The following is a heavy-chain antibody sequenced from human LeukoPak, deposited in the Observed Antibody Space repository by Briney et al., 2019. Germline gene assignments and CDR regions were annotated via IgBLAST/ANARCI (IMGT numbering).Heavy chain of an antibody. CDR1: GFTFSSYA. V-gene: IGHV3-23*01. D-gene: IGHD3-22*01. J-gene: IGHJ4*02. CDR3: AKDPTMIVVVIPDY. CDR2: ISGSGGST. Sequence: GRSLRLSCAASGFTFSSYAMSWVRQAPGKGLEWVSAISGSGGSTYYADSVKGRFTISRDNSKNTLYLQMNSLRAEDAAVYYCAKDPTMIVVVIPDYWGQGTLVTVSS.